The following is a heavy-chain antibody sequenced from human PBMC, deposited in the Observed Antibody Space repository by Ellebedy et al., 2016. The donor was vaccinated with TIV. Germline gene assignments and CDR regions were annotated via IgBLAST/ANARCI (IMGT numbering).Heavy chain of an antibody. Sequence: GESLKISCVVSGVTVNSDYMSWVRQAPGKGPEWVSIVYPDGRTFYADSVRGRFTISRDNSKNTLYLQMNSLRAEDTAVYYCARDSDYLAGYYYGMDVWGHGTTVTVSS. CDR3: ARDSDYLAGYYYGMDV. CDR1: GVTVNSDY. CDR2: VYPDGRT. V-gene: IGHV3-66*01. J-gene: IGHJ6*02. D-gene: IGHD2/OR15-2a*01.